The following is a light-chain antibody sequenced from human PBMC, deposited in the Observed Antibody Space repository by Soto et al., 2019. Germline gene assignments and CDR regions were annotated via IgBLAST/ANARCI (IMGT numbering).Light chain of an antibody. CDR3: YAYAGSNNLRV. CDR1: GRDIGAYDY. J-gene: IGLJ3*02. V-gene: IGLV2-8*01. CDR2: EVY. Sequence: QSVLTQPASVSGSPGQSITISCTGSGRDIGAYDYVSWYRQYPGEAPSLIIYEVYKRPLGVPDRFSGSKSGNTASLTVSGLQPEDEAYYYCYAYAGSNNLRVFGGGTKLTVL.